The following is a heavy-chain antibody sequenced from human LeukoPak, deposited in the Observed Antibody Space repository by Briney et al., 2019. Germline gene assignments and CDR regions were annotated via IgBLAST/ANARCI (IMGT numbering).Heavy chain of an antibody. CDR2: INPSGGST. Sequence: GASVKVSCKASGYTFTGYYIHWVRQAPGQGLEWMGIINPSGGSTSYAQKFQGRVTMTRDMSTSTVYMELSSLRSEDTAVYYCARGGITMIEGGAFDIWGQGTMVTVSS. J-gene: IGHJ3*02. D-gene: IGHD3-22*01. CDR3: ARGGITMIEGGAFDI. V-gene: IGHV1-46*01. CDR1: GYTFTGYY.